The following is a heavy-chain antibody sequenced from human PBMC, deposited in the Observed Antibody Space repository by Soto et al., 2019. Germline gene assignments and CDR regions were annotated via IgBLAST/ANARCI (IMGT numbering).Heavy chain of an antibody. J-gene: IGHJ5*02. CDR1: GFTFTNYY. CDR2: LNPTDGTT. CDR3: ARAPPNGGWFDP. V-gene: IGHV1-46*01. Sequence: GASVNVSCKSSGFTFTNYYIHWVRQAPGQGLEWMGILNPTDGTTTYAEKFRGRVTMTRDTSTSTVYLELSSLTSEDTAVFYCARAPPNGGWFDPWGQGTLVTVSS.